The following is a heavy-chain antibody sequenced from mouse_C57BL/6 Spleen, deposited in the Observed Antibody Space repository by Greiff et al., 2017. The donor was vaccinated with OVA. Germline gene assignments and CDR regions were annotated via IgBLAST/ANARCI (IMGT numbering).Heavy chain of an antibody. D-gene: IGHD1-1*01. V-gene: IGHV1-12*01. Sequence: QVQLKESGAELVRPGASVKMSCKASGYTFTSYNMHWVKQTPRQGLEWIGAIYPGNGDTSYNQKFKGKATLTVDKSSSTAYMQLSSLTSEDSAVYFCARENYYGSSYGAMDYWGQGTSVTVSS. CDR1: GYTFTSYN. CDR2: IYPGNGDT. CDR3: ARENYYGSSYGAMDY. J-gene: IGHJ4*01.